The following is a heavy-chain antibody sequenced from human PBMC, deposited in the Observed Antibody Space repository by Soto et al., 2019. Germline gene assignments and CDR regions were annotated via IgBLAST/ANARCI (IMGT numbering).Heavy chain of an antibody. Sequence: SVKVSCKASADTFNNYGFSWVRQAPGQGLECVGGVVPLFGTANYAQKFQGRATISADESASTVYLELTHLQSDDTAIFYCASGVAVDRFEFWGLGTLVTVS. CDR1: ADTFNNYG. D-gene: IGHD2-15*01. CDR3: ASGVAVDRFEF. CDR2: VVPLFGTA. V-gene: IGHV1-69*13. J-gene: IGHJ4*01.